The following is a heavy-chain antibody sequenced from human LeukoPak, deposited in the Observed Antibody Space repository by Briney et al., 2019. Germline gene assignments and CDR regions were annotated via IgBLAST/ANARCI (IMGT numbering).Heavy chain of an antibody. V-gene: IGHV4-34*01. CDR1: GGSFSGYY. Sequence: SETLSLTCAVYGGSFSGYYWSWICQPPGKGLEWIGEINHSGSTNYNPSLKSRVTISVDTSKNQFSLKLSSVTAADTAVYYCASFTFGGVIVTNWFDPWGQGTLVTVSS. J-gene: IGHJ5*02. D-gene: IGHD3-16*02. CDR3: ASFTFGGVIVTNWFDP. CDR2: INHSGST.